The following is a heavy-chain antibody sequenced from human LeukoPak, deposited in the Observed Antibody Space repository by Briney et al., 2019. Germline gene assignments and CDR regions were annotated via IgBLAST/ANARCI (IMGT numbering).Heavy chain of an antibody. Sequence: GGSLRLSCAASGLIFSNYDMTWVRQAPGKGLEWVAFIRYDGSNKYYADSVKGRFTISRDNSKNTLYLQMNSLRAEDTAVYYCAKMQDSSGWYGGYFDYWGQGTLVTVSS. D-gene: IGHD6-19*01. CDR2: IRYDGSNK. CDR3: AKMQDSSGWYGGYFDY. V-gene: IGHV3-30*02. J-gene: IGHJ4*02. CDR1: GLIFSNYD.